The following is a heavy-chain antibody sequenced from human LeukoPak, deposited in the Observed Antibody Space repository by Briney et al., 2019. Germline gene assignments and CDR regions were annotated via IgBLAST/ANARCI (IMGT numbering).Heavy chain of an antibody. D-gene: IGHD5-24*01. J-gene: IGHJ4*02. CDR2: INPSGGST. V-gene: IGHV1-46*01. CDR3: ARDPKRSEMATANFDY. CDR1: GYTFTSYY. Sequence: ASVKVSCKASGYTFTSYYMHWVRQAPGQGLEWMGIINPSGGSTSYAQKFQGRVTMTRDTSTSTVYMELSSLRSEDTAVYYCARDPKRSEMATANFDYWGQGTLVTVSS.